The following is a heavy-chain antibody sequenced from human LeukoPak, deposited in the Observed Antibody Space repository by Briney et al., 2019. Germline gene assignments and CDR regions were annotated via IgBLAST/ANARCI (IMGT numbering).Heavy chain of an antibody. Sequence: SETLSLTCAVYGSLDIYYFMFVRQSPGKGLQWLGEITYRRSADYNPSLKSRLTISIDVPQRQISLQLRSVTAADTAVYYCAAYGGDWNFDSWGQGTLVTVSS. CDR1: GSLDIYY. CDR3: AAYGGDWNFDS. D-gene: IGHD2-21*01. J-gene: IGHJ4*02. CDR2: ITYRRSA. V-gene: IGHV4-34*01.